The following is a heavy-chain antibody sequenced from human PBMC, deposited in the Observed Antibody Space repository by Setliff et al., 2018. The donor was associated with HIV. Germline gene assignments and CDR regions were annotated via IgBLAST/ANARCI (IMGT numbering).Heavy chain of an antibody. CDR1: GFIFNDYW. Sequence: GGSLRLSCAASGFIFNDYWMAWVRQAPGKGLEWVAHINRDGDQKNYVDSVKGRFIISRDNAKNSVYLHMNSLRVEDTAVYYCARVGYSTGWYNWFDPWGQGTLVTVSS. D-gene: IGHD6-19*01. J-gene: IGHJ5*02. V-gene: IGHV3-7*03. CDR2: INRDGDQK. CDR3: ARVGYSTGWYNWFDP.